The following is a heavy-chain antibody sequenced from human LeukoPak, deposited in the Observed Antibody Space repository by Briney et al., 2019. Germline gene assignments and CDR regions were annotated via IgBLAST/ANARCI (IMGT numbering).Heavy chain of an antibody. CDR3: AKSFSGWFED. J-gene: IGHJ5*02. V-gene: IGHV3-15*07. D-gene: IGHD6-19*01. CDR2: IKSRTDGGTT. CDR1: GFTFSNAW. Sequence: PGGSLRLSCAASGFTFSNAWMNWVRQAPGKGLEWVGRIKSRTDGGTTDYAAPVKGRFTISRDDSKNTLYLQMNSLRAEDTAVYYCAKSFSGWFEDWGQGTLVTVSS.